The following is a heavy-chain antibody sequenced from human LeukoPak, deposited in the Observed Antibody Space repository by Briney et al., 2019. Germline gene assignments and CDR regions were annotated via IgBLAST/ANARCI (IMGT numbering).Heavy chain of an antibody. CDR1: GFTFSSYA. D-gene: IGHD3-22*01. Sequence: PGGSLRLSCAASGFTFSSYAMHWVRQAPGKGLEWVAVISYDGSNKYYADSVKGRFTISRDNSKNTLYLQMNSLRAEDTAVYYCERDLGDDSSGYYYYYYGMDVWGQGTTVTVSS. J-gene: IGHJ6*02. CDR3: ERDLGDDSSGYYYYYYGMDV. CDR2: ISYDGSNK. V-gene: IGHV3-30-3*01.